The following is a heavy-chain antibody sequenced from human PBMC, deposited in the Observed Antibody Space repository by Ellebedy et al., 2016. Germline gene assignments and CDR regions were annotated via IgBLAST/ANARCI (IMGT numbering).Heavy chain of an antibody. CDR2: INHSGST. J-gene: IGHJ4*02. CDR3: ARVGGSSSDY. D-gene: IGHD6-6*01. Sequence: GSLRLXXAVYGGSFSGYYWSWIRQPPGKGLEWIGEINHSGSTNYNPSLKSRVTISVDTSKNQFSLKLSSVTAADTAVYYCARVGGSSSDYWGQGTLVTVSS. V-gene: IGHV4-34*01. CDR1: GGSFSGYY.